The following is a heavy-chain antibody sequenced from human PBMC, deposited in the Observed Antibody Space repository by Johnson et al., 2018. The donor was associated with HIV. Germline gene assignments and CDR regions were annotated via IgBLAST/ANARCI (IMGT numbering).Heavy chain of an antibody. CDR1: GFTFSSYA. J-gene: IGHJ3*02. CDR2: MWYDGSNK. V-gene: IGHV3-30*04. Sequence: QVQLVESGGGVVQPGRSLRLSCAASGFTFSSYAMHWVRQAPGKGLEWVAVMWYDGSNKYYADFGKGRFTISRAHSKNTLYLQMNSLRAEETALYYCAKDLTGIAAAGTKSPSAFDIWGQGTMVTVSS. D-gene: IGHD6-13*01. CDR3: AKDLTGIAAAGTKSPSAFDI.